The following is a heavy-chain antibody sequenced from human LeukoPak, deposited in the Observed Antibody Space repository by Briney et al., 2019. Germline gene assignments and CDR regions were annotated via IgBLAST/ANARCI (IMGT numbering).Heavy chain of an antibody. CDR3: ARGLWFGEGYYYYMDV. CDR2: IYYSGST. CDR1: GGSISSSSYY. D-gene: IGHD3-10*01. V-gene: IGHV4-39*07. Sequence: SETLSLTCTVSGGSISSSSYYWGWIRQPPGKGLEWIGSIYYSGSTYYNPSLKSRVTISVDTSKNQFSLQLNSVTPEDTAVYYCARGLWFGEGYYYYMDVWGKGTTVTVSS. J-gene: IGHJ6*03.